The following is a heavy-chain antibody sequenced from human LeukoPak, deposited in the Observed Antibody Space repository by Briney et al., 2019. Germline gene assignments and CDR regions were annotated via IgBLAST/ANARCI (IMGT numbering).Heavy chain of an antibody. CDR2: INPNSGGT. Sequence: ASVKVSCKASGYTFTGYCMHWVRQAPGQGLEWMGWINPNSGGTNYAQKFQGRVTMTRDTSISTAYMELSRLRSDDTAVYYCARNGDVVATHIGDYYYYMDVWGKGTTVTVSS. CDR1: GYTFTGYC. CDR3: ARNGDVVATHIGDYYYYMDV. J-gene: IGHJ6*03. V-gene: IGHV1-2*02. D-gene: IGHD5-12*01.